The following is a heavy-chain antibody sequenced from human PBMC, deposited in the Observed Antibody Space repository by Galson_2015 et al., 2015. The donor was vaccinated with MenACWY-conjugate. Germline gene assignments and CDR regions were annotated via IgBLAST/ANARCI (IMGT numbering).Heavy chain of an antibody. V-gene: IGHV4-39*07. D-gene: IGHD2-15*01. CDR3: ARERYCIGGRCYPDN. CDR1: GGSISSSSYY. Sequence: LSLTCTVSGGSISSSSYYWGWIRQPPGKGLEWIGSIYYSGSTYYNPSLKSRVTISVDTSKNQFSLKLSSVTAADTAVYYCARERYCIGGRCYPDNWGQGTLVTVSS. CDR2: IYYSGST. J-gene: IGHJ4*02.